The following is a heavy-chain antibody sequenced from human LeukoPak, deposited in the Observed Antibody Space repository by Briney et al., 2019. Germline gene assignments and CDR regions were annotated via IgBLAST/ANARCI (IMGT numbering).Heavy chain of an antibody. V-gene: IGHV3-21*01. CDR1: GFTFSSYT. CDR2: ITSGNNI. J-gene: IGHJ5*02. CDR3: ARERASSRFDP. D-gene: IGHD6-13*01. Sequence: PGGSLRLFCAASGFTFSSYTMNWVRQAPGKGLEWVSSITSGNNIYYADSVKGRFTISRDNAKNSLYLEMNSLRAEDTAVYYCARERASSRFDPWGQGTLVTVSS.